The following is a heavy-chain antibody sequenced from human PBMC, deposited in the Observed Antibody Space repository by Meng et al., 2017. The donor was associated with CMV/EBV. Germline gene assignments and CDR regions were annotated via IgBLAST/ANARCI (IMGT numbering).Heavy chain of an antibody. D-gene: IGHD5-18*01. J-gene: IGHJ4*02. CDR1: GYTFTSYY. CDR2: INPSGGST. CDR3: ARDKIQLWPTVGYFDY. V-gene: IGHV1-46*01. Sequence: QVQTEQSGAEVKKPGASVKVSFKASGYTFTSYYMHWVRQAPGHGLEWMGIINPSGGSTSYAQKFQVRVTMTRDTSTSTVYMELSSLRSEDTAVYYCARDKIQLWPTVGYFDYWGQGTLVTVSS.